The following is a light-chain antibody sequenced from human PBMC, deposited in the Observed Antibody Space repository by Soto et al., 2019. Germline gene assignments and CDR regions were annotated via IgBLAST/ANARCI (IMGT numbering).Light chain of an antibody. CDR3: QQYNDYSPT. CDR2: KAS. CDR1: QSISSW. J-gene: IGKJ2*01. V-gene: IGKV1-5*03. Sequence: DIQMTQSPSTLSASIGDRVTVTCRASQSISSWLAWYQQKPGKAPKLLIYKASSLESGVPSRFSGSGSGTEFTLTISSLHPDDFATYFCQQYNDYSPTFGQGTKLEIK.